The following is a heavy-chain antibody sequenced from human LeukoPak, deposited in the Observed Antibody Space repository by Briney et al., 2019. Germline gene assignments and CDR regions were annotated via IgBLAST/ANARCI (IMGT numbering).Heavy chain of an antibody. Sequence: PGGSLRLSCAGSGFTFRFYAMTWVRQAPGKGLEWVSGISGDASVSKDADSVKGRFNIPRDNSKNTLYLQLNSLRVEDTAIYYCAKAYSSSLYGDAFHIWGQGTMVTVSP. V-gene: IGHV3-23*01. D-gene: IGHD6-13*01. CDR3: AKAYSSSLYGDAFHI. CDR1: GFTFRFYA. J-gene: IGHJ3*02. CDR2: ISGDASVS.